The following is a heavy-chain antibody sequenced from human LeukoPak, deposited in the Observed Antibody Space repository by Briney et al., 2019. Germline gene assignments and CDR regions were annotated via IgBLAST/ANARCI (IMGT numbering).Heavy chain of an antibody. CDR3: ARDPGYDFWSGFDY. CDR1: GYTFTSYD. V-gene: IGHV1-8*01. D-gene: IGHD3-3*01. J-gene: IGHJ4*02. CDR2: MNPNSGNT. Sequence: ASVKVSCKASGYTFTSYDINWVRQATGQGLEWMGWMNPNSGNTGYAQKFQGRVTMTRNTSISTAYMELSRLRSDDTAVYYCARDPGYDFWSGFDYWGQGTLVTVSS.